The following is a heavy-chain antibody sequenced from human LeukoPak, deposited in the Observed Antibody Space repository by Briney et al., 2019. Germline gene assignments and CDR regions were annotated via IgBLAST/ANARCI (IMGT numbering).Heavy chain of an antibody. CDR2: INSDASST. CDR3: ARGLGFWSGFDY. CDR1: GFTFSSYW. D-gene: IGHD3-3*01. J-gene: IGHJ4*02. V-gene: IGHV3-74*01. Sequence: GGSLRLSCVASGFTFSSYWMHWVRQSPGKGLVGLSRINSDASSTSYADSVKGRFTISRDNAWNTLYLQMNSLRAEDTAVYYCARGLGFWSGFDYWGQGTLVTVSS.